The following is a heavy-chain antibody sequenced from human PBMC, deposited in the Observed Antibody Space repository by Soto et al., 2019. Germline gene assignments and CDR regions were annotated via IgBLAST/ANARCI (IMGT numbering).Heavy chain of an antibody. CDR3: ARQRRYYDFWSGYANWGYYGMDV. D-gene: IGHD3-3*01. J-gene: IGHJ6*02. V-gene: IGHV4-39*01. CDR1: GGSISSSSYY. Sequence: XGTLSLTCTVSGGSISSSSYYWGWIRQPPGKGLERIGSIYYSGSTYYNPSLKSRVTISVDTSKNQFSLKLSSVTAADTAVYYCARQRRYYDFWSGYANWGYYGMDVWGQGTTVTVSS. CDR2: IYYSGST.